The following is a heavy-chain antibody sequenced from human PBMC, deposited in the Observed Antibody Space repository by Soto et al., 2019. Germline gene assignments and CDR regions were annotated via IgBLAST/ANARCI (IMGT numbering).Heavy chain of an antibody. CDR2: IYYSGST. V-gene: IGHV4-59*01. D-gene: IGHD3-22*01. Sequence: SETLSLTCTVSGGSISSYYWSWIRQPPGKGLEWIGYIYYSGSTNYNPSLKSRVTISVDTSKNQFSLKLSSVTAADTAVYYCARGQYYYDSSGYYYVLPGFDYWGQGTLVTVSS. J-gene: IGHJ4*02. CDR3: ARGQYYYDSSGYYYVLPGFDY. CDR1: GGSISSYY.